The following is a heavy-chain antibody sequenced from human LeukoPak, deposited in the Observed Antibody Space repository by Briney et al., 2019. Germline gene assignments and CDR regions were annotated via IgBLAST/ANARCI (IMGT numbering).Heavy chain of an antibody. CDR2: IYYSGST. D-gene: IGHD3-22*01. CDR1: GGSISSSSYY. J-gene: IGHJ4*02. CDR3: ARESEYYYDSSGYYPLDY. V-gene: IGHV4-39*07. Sequence: SETLSLTCTVSGGSISSSSYYWGWIRQPPGKGLEWIGSIYYSGSTYYNPSLKSRVTISVDKSKNQFSLKLSSVTAADTAVYYCARESEYYYDSSGYYPLDYWGQGTLVTVSS.